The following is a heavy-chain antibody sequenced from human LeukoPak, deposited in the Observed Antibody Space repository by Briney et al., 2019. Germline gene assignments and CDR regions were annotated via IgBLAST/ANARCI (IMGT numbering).Heavy chain of an antibody. CDR3: ARDLGDCSSTSCYYYYYMDV. CDR1: GFTFSSYW. D-gene: IGHD2-2*01. J-gene: IGHJ6*03. Sequence: GGSLRLSCAASGFTFSSYWMSWVRPAPGKGLEWVANIKQDGSEKYYVDSVKGRFTISRDNAKNSLYLQMNSLRAEDTAVYYCARDLGDCSSTSCYYYYYMDVWGKGTTVTVSS. CDR2: IKQDGSEK. V-gene: IGHV3-7*01.